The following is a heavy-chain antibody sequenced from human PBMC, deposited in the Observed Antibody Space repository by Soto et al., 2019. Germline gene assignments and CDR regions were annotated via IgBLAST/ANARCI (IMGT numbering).Heavy chain of an antibody. CDR3: AKEFCDPNGCYGRWLDP. J-gene: IGHJ5*02. CDR1: GGSISSFY. D-gene: IGHD2-15*01. Sequence: VHLQESGPGLAKPSETLSLTCTVSGGSISSFYLNWIRQPPGKGLECIGNVFYSGSTIYNPSLKSRGTISVDTSKNQFSLKLISVTAADTAVYYCAKEFCDPNGCYGRWLDPWGQGTLVTVSS. CDR2: VFYSGST. V-gene: IGHV4-59*01.